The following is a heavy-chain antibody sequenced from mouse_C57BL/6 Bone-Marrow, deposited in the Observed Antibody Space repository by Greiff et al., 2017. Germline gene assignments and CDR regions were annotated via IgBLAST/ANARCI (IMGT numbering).Heavy chain of an antibody. V-gene: IGHV14-4*01. J-gene: IGHJ2*01. CDR2: IDPENGDT. CDR3: TTDYGSSYDDY. D-gene: IGHD1-1*01. CDR1: GFNIKDDY. Sequence: EAQLQQSGAELVRPGASVKLSCTASGFNIKDDYMHWVKQRPEQGLEWIGWIDPENGDTEYASKFQGKATITADTSSNTAYLQLSSLTSEDTAVYYCTTDYGSSYDDYWGQGTTLTVSS.